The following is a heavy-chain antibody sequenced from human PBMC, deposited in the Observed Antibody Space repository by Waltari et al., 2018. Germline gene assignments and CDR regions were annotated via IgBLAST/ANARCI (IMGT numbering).Heavy chain of an antibody. CDR2: IYYSGST. Sequence: QLQLQESGPGLVKPSETLSLTCTVSGGSISSSSYYWGWIRQPPGKGLEWIGSIYYSGSTYYTPAHKSRVTIAVDTSKIQFSLKLSYVTAADTAVYYCARHPAMTIMLWYFDLWGRGTLVTVSS. J-gene: IGHJ2*01. D-gene: IGHD2-8*01. V-gene: IGHV4-39*01. CDR3: ARHPAMTIMLWYFDL. CDR1: GGSISSSSYY.